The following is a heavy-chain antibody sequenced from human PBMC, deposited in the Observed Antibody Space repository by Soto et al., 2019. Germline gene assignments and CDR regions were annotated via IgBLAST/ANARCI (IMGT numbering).Heavy chain of an antibody. CDR3: VRLIGTRWLDF. J-gene: IGHJ5*01. V-gene: IGHV6-1*01. Sequence: QTLSLTCAISGDRVSSSSVTWNWIRQSPSRGLEWLGRTYYRSKWYNDYAESVKSRITINPDTSKNQFSLHLNSVTPEDTAVYYCVRLIGTRWLDFLGQGTLVTVS. D-gene: IGHD2-8*01. CDR1: GDRVSSSSVT. CDR2: TYYRSKWYN.